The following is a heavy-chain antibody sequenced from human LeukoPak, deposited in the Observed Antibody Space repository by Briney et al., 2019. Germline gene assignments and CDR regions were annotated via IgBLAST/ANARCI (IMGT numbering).Heavy chain of an antibody. CDR2: IYYSGST. D-gene: IGHD3-3*01. V-gene: IGHV4-30-4*08. CDR1: GGSISSSSYY. CDR3: AREAVERYYGILEWFAPTDAFDI. Sequence: SETPSLTCTVSGGSISSSSYYWGWIRQPPGKGLEWIGYIYYSGSTYYNPSLKSRVTISVDTSKNQFSLKLSSVTAADTAVYYCAREAVERYYGILEWFAPTDAFDIWGQGTMVTVSS. J-gene: IGHJ3*02.